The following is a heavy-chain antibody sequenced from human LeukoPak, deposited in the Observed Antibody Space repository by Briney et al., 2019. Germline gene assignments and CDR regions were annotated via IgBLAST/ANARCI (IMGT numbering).Heavy chain of an antibody. J-gene: IGHJ4*02. CDR1: GYTFTSYA. D-gene: IGHD3-3*01. CDR3: ARDEYDFWSGYYSPPFDY. CDR2: ISYDGSNK. Sequence: SCKASGYTFTSYAMHWVRQAPGKGLEWVAVISYDGSNKYYADSVKGRFTISRDNSKNTLYLQMNSLRAEDTAVYYCARDEYDFWSGYYSPPFDYWGQGTLVTVSS. V-gene: IGHV3-30-3*01.